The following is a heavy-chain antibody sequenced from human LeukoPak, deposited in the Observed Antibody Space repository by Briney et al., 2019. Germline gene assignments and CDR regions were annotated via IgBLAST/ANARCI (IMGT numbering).Heavy chain of an antibody. CDR1: GVSISSDKYY. D-gene: IGHD2-21*01. J-gene: IGHJ3*02. CDR3: ATPYCGTISCLDVFDI. CDR2: MYYSGST. Sequence: PSETLSLTCTVSGVSISSDKYYWSWIRQRPGKGLEWIGYMYYSGSTSYNPSLKSRVSISVDTSKSQFSLKQSSVTAADTAVYYCATPYCGTISCLDVFDIWGQGTMVTVSS. V-gene: IGHV4-31*03.